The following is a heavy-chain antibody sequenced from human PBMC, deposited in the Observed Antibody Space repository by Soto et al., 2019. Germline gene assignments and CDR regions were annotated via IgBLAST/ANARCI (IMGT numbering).Heavy chain of an antibody. CDR2: IYYSGST. D-gene: IGHD1-1*01. CDR1: RGSVKIYD. Sequence: SYTMALSCTVCRGSVKIYDLGWILQPPGKGLEWIGYIYYSGSTNYNPSLKSRVTISVDTSKNQFSLKLSSVTAADTAVYYCARQKKLEGFDYWGQGTLVTVSS. CDR3: ARQKKLEGFDY. J-gene: IGHJ4*02. V-gene: IGHV4-59*08.